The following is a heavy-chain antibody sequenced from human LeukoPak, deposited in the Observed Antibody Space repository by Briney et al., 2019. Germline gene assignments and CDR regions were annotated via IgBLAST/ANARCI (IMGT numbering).Heavy chain of an antibody. CDR1: GFTFSTYG. V-gene: IGHV3-30*02. CDR3: ARDPAGF. D-gene: IGHD3-10*01. Sequence: GGSLRLSCVAPGFTFSTYGMPWVRQAPGKGLEWVAFIQSNGDSEFYVDSVKGRFTISRDNSKNTVYLQMSSLRVEDTAVYYCARDPAGFWGQGTLVTVSS. CDR2: IQSNGDSE. J-gene: IGHJ4*02.